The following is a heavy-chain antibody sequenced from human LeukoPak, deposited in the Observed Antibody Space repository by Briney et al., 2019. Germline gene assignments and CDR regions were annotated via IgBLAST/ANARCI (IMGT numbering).Heavy chain of an antibody. CDR2: IKEDGSEK. Sequence: TGGSLRLSCAVSGSTFSTYWMSWVRQAPGKGLEWVGNIKEDGSEKYYVDSMKGRFTISRDNAKNSLYLQMNSLRVEDTAVYYCARDSFETDIDYWGQGTLVTVSS. D-gene: IGHD1-14*01. CDR3: ARDSFETDIDY. CDR1: GSTFSTYW. V-gene: IGHV3-7*01. J-gene: IGHJ4*02.